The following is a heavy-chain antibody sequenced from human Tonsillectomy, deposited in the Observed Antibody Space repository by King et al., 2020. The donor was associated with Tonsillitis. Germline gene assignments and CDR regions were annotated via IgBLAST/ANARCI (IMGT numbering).Heavy chain of an antibody. D-gene: IGHD6-6*01. J-gene: IGHJ5*02. V-gene: IGHV3-23*04. CDR2: ISGSGGST. CDR1: GFTFSSYA. CDR3: AKPTNRGRSSAAWFDP. Sequence: VQLVESGGGLVQPGGSLRLSCAASGFTFSSYAMSWVRQAPGKGLEWVSAISGSGGSTYYADSVKGRFTISRDNSKNTLYLQMNSLRAEDTAVYYCAKPTNRGRSSAAWFDPWGQGTLVTVSS.